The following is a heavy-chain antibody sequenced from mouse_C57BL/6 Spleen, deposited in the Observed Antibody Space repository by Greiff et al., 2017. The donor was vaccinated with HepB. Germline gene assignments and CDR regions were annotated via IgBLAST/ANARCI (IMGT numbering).Heavy chain of an antibody. D-gene: IGHD1-1*01. CDR1: GFTFSDYG. V-gene: IGHV5-17*01. J-gene: IGHJ4*01. CDR2: ISSGSSTI. CDR3: ARGYDGSSCSYYAMDY. Sequence: EVQVVESGGGLVKPGGSLKLSCAASGFTFSDYGMHWVRQAPEKGLEWVAYISSGSSTIYYADTVKGRFTISRDNAKSTLFLQMTSLRSEDTAMYYCARGYDGSSCSYYAMDYWGQGTTVTVSS.